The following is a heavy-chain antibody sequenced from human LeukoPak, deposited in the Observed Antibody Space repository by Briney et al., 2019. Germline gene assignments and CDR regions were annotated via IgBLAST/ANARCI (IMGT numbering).Heavy chain of an antibody. CDR3: AGIPVFGVVLHQEPV. V-gene: IGHV1-69*10. CDR1: GGTFSDYA. J-gene: IGHJ6*04. CDR2: FIPVLGKA. Sequence: SVKVSCKPSGGTFSDYAPSWVRHAPRQGLEWVGVFIPVLGKATSTQTFQDTVSITADISTHTVYMELSRLKSEDTDVYFCAGIPVFGVVLHQEPVWGKGTTVTVSS. D-gene: IGHD2-8*01.